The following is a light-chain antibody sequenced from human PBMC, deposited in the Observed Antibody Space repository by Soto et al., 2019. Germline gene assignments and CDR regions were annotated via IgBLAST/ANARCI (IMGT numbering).Light chain of an antibody. Sequence: DIQLTQSPSFLSASVGDRVTITCRASQGISSYLACYQQKPGNAPQLLIYAASTLQSGLPSRFSGSGSGTEFPLTISSLQPEDFATYYCQQRNTYPLFGPGTKVDIK. CDR3: QQRNTYPL. J-gene: IGKJ3*01. V-gene: IGKV1-9*01. CDR1: QGISSY. CDR2: AAS.